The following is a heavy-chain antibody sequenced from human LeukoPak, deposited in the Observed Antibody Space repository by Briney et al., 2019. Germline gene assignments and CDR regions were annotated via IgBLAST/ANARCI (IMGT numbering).Heavy chain of an antibody. CDR3: ARGVPGIAVTGGVLDV. V-gene: IGHV5-51*01. CDR2: IYPGDSDT. CDR1: GYSFTTHW. J-gene: IGHJ6*02. Sequence: GESLKISCKGSGYSFTTHWIGWVRQMPGKGLEWMGTIYPGDSDTRYSPSFQGQVTISADKSISTAYLQWSSLKASDTAMYYCARGVPGIAVTGGVLDVWGQGTTVTVSS. D-gene: IGHD6-19*01.